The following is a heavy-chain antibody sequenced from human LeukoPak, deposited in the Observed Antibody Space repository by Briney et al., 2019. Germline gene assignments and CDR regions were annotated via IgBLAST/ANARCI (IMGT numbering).Heavy chain of an antibody. J-gene: IGHJ4*02. V-gene: IGHV3-23*01. Sequence: GGSLRLSCAASGFTFSNFAMTWVRQAPGKGLEWVSVISGSGGNTYYADSVKGRFTISRDNSKSTLYLQMSSLRAEDTAVYYCANNFRLSGSYYGFDYWGQGALVAVSS. D-gene: IGHD1-26*01. CDR3: ANNFRLSGSYYGFDY. CDR1: GFTFSNFA. CDR2: ISGSGGNT.